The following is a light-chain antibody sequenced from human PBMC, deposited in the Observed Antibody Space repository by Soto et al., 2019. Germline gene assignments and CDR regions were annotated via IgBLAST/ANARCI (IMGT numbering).Light chain of an antibody. J-gene: IGLJ1*01. CDR3: GSWDSSLSAYV. V-gene: IGLV1-51*01. CDR1: SSSIGGNS. CDR2: DDN. Sequence: QSFLTQPPSVSAAPGQKVTISCSGSSSSIGGNSVSWYQQLPGTAPKLLIYDDNKRPSGIPDRFSGSKSGTSATLGITGFQTGDEADYYCGSWDSSLSAYVFGTGTKVTVL.